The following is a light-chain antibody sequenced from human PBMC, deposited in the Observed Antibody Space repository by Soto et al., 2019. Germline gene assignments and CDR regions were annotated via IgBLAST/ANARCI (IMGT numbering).Light chain of an antibody. J-gene: IGLJ2*01. CDR2: DTN. V-gene: IGLV7-46*01. Sequence: QAVVTREPSLTVSPGGTVTLTCGSSTGAVTSTHYPYWFQQKPGQAPRTLIYDTNNKQSWTPARFSGSLLGGKAALTLSGAQPEDEAEYYCLLSYSGPVVFGGGTQLTVL. CDR1: TGAVTSTHY. CDR3: LLSYSGPVV.